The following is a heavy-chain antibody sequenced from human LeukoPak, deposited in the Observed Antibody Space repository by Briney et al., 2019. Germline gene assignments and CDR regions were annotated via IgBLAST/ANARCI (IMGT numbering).Heavy chain of an antibody. J-gene: IGHJ3*02. V-gene: IGHV3-21*01. CDR1: GFTFSSYS. D-gene: IGHD4-23*01. CDR3: ARGGRWFDAFDI. CDR2: ISSSSSYI. Sequence: GGSLRLSCAASGFTFSSYSMNWVRQAPGKGLEWVSSISSSSSYIYYADSVKGRFTISRDNAKNSLYLQMNSLRAEDTAVYYCARGGRWFDAFDIWGQGTMVTVSS.